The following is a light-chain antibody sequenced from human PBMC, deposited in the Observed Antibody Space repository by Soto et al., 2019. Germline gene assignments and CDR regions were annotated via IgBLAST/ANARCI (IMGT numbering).Light chain of an antibody. V-gene: IGLV2-23*02. CDR3: CSYAGSSTFRV. J-gene: IGLJ3*02. CDR2: EVS. CDR1: SSDVGSYNL. Sequence: QSALTQPASVSGSPGQSITISCTGTSSDVGSYNLVSWYQQHPGKAPKLMIYEVSTRPSGVSNRFSGSKYGNTASLTISGLQAEDEADYYCCSYAGSSTFRVFGGGTKLTVL.